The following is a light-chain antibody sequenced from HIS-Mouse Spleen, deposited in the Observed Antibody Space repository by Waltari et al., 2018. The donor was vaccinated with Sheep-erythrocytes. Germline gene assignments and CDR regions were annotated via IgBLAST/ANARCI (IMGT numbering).Light chain of an antibody. J-gene: IGLJ3*02. CDR2: EGS. CDR1: SSDVGSYNL. V-gene: IGLV2-23*01. CDR3: CSYAGSSTPWV. Sequence: QSALTQPASVSGSPGQSITISCTGTSSDVGSYNLVSWYQQHPGKAPKLMIYEGSKRPSAVSNRFSGSKSGNTASLTVSGLQAEDDADYYCCSYAGSSTPWVFGGGTKLTVL.